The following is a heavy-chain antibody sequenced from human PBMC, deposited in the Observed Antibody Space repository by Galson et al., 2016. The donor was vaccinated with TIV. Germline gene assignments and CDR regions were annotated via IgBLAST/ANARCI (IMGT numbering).Heavy chain of an antibody. Sequence: SLKVSCKASGAVFRTDAINWLRQAPGQVLEWMGGIIPIFGTTHCAQKFQGRFTITADESTSTVYMELSSLRSEDTAVFYCAKGTGYALRNNYFDQWGQVTLVTVSS. CDR1: GAVFRTDA. V-gene: IGHV1-69*13. D-gene: IGHD5-12*01. CDR2: IIPIFGTT. J-gene: IGHJ5*02. CDR3: AKGTGYALRNNYFDQ.